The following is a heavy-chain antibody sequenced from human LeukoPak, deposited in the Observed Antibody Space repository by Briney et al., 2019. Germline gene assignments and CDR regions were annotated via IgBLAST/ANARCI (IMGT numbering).Heavy chain of an antibody. D-gene: IGHD6-13*01. Sequence: SETPSLTCTVSGGSISSSSYYWGWIRQPPGKGLEWIGSIYYSGSTYYNPSLKSRVTISVDTSKNQFSLKLSSVTAADTAVYYCARHPLAAAGFDYWGQGTLVTVSS. CDR3: ARHPLAAAGFDY. CDR2: IYYSGST. CDR1: GGSISSSSYY. V-gene: IGHV4-39*01. J-gene: IGHJ4*02.